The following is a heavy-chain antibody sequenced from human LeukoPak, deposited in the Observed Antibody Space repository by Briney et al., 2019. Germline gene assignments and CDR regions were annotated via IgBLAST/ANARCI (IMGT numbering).Heavy chain of an antibody. D-gene: IGHD6-13*01. V-gene: IGHV4-4*07. CDR3: ARQIASAGTAGFDF. J-gene: IGHJ4*02. Sequence: SETLSLTCTVSGGSISSYYWSWIRQPAGKGLEWIGRIYSTGSTNYNRSLKSRVTMSVDTSKNQFSLRLRSVTAADTAVYYCARQIASAGTAGFDFWGQGALVTVSS. CDR1: GGSISSYY. CDR2: IYSTGST.